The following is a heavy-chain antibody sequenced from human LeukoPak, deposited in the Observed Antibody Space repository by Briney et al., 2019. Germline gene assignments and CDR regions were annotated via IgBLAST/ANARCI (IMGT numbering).Heavy chain of an antibody. CDR2: ISESGGRT. V-gene: IGHV3-23*01. CDR1: GITLSNYG. D-gene: IGHD3-22*01. CDR3: AKRGVVIRVILVGFHKEAYYFDS. J-gene: IGHJ4*02. Sequence: GGSLRLSCEVSGITLSNYGMSWVRQAPGKGLEWVAGISESGGRTNYADSVKGRFTISRDNPKNTLYLQMNSLRAEDTAVYFCAKRGVVIRVILVGFHKEAYYFDSWGQGALVTVSS.